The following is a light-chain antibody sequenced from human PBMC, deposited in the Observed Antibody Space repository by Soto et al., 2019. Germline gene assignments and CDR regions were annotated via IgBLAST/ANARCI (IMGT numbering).Light chain of an antibody. J-gene: IGKJ5*01. Sequence: ESVLTQSPATLSFSLLHGRPLXYRASQSVGSYLAWYQQKLGQAPRLLIYDASKRATGIPARFSGSGSGTDFTLTINSLEPEDFAVYYCQQRNYWPITFGQGTRLEIK. CDR2: DAS. V-gene: IGKV3-11*01. CDR3: QQRNYWPIT. CDR1: QSVGSY.